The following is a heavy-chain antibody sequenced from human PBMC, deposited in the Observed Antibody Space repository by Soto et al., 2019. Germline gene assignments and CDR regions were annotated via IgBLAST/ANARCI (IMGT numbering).Heavy chain of an antibody. CDR3: AKGPSPYCSSTSCSPFDP. J-gene: IGHJ5*02. V-gene: IGHV3-23*01. CDR1: GFTFSSYA. D-gene: IGHD2-2*01. CDR2: ISSSGGST. Sequence: GGSLRLSCAASGFTFSSYAMSWVRQAPGKGLEWVSAISSSGGSTYYADSVKGRFTISRDNSKNTLYLQMNSLRAEDTAVYYCAKGPSPYCSSTSCSPFDPWGQGTLVTVSS.